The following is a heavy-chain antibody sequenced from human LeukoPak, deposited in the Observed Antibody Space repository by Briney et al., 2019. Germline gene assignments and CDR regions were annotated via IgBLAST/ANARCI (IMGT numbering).Heavy chain of an antibody. CDR3: ARDRNTDFWSGYYTNYCDY. D-gene: IGHD3-3*01. V-gene: IGHV3-7*01. CDR2: IKQDGSEK. Sequence: PGGSLRLSCAASGFTLSTYWMNWVRQAPGKGLEWVATIKQDGSEKYYVDSVKGRFTISRDNAKNSLYLQMKSLRAEDTAVYYCARDRNTDFWSGYYTNYCDYWGQGTLVTVSS. CDR1: GFTLSTYW. J-gene: IGHJ4*02.